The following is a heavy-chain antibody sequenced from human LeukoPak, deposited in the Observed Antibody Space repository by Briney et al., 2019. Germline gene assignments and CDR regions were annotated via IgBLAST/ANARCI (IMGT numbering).Heavy chain of an antibody. V-gene: IGHV4-61*02. CDR1: GGSISSGTYY. Sequence: SENLSLTCTVSGGSISSGTYYWSWIRQPAGKGLEWIGRIYTSGSTNYNPSLKSRVTISVDTSKNQFSLKLSSVTAADTAVYYCARDLGDWGQGTLVTVSS. CDR2: IYTSGST. D-gene: IGHD1-26*01. J-gene: IGHJ4*02. CDR3: ARDLGD.